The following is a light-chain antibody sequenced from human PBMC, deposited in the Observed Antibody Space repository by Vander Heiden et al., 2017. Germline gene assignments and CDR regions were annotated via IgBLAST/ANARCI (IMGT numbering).Light chain of an antibody. CDR3: QQYDNLSMYT. Sequence: DIQMTQSPSSLSASVGDRVTITFQASQDISNYLNWYQQKPGKAPKLLVYDASNLETGVPSRFSGSGSGTDFTFTISSLQPEDIATYYCQQYDNLSMYTFGQGTKLEIK. CDR1: QDISNY. V-gene: IGKV1-33*01. CDR2: DAS. J-gene: IGKJ2*01.